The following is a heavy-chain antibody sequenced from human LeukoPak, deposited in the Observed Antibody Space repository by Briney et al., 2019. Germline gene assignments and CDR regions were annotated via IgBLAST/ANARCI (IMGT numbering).Heavy chain of an antibody. D-gene: IGHD3-10*01. V-gene: IGHV3-23*01. CDR2: ISGSGGST. CDR1: GFTFSSYA. J-gene: IGHJ6*02. CDR3: AKDLWFGEYYGTDV. Sequence: PGGSLRLSCAASGFTFSSYAMSWVRQAPGKGLEWVSAISGSGGSTYYADSVKGRFTISRDNSKNTLYLQMNSLRAEDTAVYYCAKDLWFGEYYGTDVWGQGTTVTVSS.